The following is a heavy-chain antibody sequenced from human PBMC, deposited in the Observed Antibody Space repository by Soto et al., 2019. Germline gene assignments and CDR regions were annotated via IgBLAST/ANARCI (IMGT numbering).Heavy chain of an antibody. CDR2: IYYSGST. CDR1: GGSISSGDYY. Sequence: VPLQESGPGLVKPSQTLSLTCTVSGGSISSGDYYWSWIRQPPGKGLEWIGYIYYSGSTSYNPSLKSRVTISVDTSKNQFSLQLSSVTAADTAVYYCAREYVDTATYFDYWGQGTLVTVSS. CDR3: AREYVDTATYFDY. V-gene: IGHV4-30-4*01. D-gene: IGHD5-18*01. J-gene: IGHJ4*02.